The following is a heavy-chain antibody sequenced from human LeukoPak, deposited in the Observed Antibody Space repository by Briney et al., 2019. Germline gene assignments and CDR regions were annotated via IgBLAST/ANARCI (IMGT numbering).Heavy chain of an antibody. V-gene: IGHV3-43*02. J-gene: IGHJ4*02. D-gene: IGHD2-21*02. CDR1: GFSFDDSA. CDR3: AKGGYGVVVTAIDF. CDR2: ISWYGDRT. Sequence: GSLRLSCAASGFSFDDSAIHWVRQAPGKGLEWVSLISWYGDRTYYADSVKGRFTVSKDNSKNSLYLQMNSLRTEDTALYYCAKGGYGVVVTAIDFWGQGTLVTVSS.